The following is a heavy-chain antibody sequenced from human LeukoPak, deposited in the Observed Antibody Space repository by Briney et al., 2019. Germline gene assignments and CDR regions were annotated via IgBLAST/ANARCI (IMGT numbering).Heavy chain of an antibody. V-gene: IGHV1-69*04. CDR1: GYTFTSYG. CDR3: ASKVWAFDY. Sequence: ASVKVSCKASGYTFTSYGISWVGQAPGQGLEWMGRIIPILGIANYAQKFQGRVTITADKSTSTAYMELSSLRSEDTAVYYCASKVWAFDYWGQGTLVTVSS. D-gene: IGHD1-14*01. J-gene: IGHJ4*02. CDR2: IIPILGIA.